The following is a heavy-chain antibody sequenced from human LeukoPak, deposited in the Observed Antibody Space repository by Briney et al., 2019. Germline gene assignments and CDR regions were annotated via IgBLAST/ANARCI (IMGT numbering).Heavy chain of an antibody. V-gene: IGHV3-21*01. CDR2: ISSSSSYI. D-gene: IGHD3-10*01. CDR1: GFTFSSYS. CDR3: ARRLPRGAFDI. J-gene: IGHJ3*02. Sequence: GGSLRLSCAASGFTFSSYSMNWVRQAPGKGLEWVSSISSSSSYIYYADSVKGRFTISRDNAKNSLYLQMNSLRAEVTAVYYCARRLPRGAFDIWGQGTMVTVSS.